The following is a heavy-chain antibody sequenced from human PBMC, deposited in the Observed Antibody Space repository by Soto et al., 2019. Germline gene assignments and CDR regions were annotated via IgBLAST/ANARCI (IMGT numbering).Heavy chain of an antibody. CDR2: ISGSGGST. V-gene: IGHV3-23*01. CDR3: AKLPSGWLHLGGFDY. D-gene: IGHD6-19*01. CDR1: GFTFSSYA. Sequence: GGSLRLSCAASGFTFSSYAMSWVRQAPGKGLEWVSAISGSGGSTYYADSVKGRFTISRDNSKNTLYLQMNSLRAEDTAVYYCAKLPSGWLHLGGFDYWGQGTLVTVSS. J-gene: IGHJ4*02.